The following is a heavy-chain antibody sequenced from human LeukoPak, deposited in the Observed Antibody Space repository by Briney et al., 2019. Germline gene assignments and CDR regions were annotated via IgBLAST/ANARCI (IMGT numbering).Heavy chain of an antibody. V-gene: IGHV4-4*09. CDR1: GVSISRFY. Sequence: PSETLSPTCTTSGVSISRFYWSWVRQPPGKGLEWIGNIYSGVPTYFKPSLKSRVIISVDTSKNQFSLNLTSVTAADTAMYYCVQTTGWPGFDYWGQGILVTVSS. CDR2: IYSGVPT. D-gene: IGHD1-1*01. J-gene: IGHJ4*02. CDR3: VQTTGWPGFDY.